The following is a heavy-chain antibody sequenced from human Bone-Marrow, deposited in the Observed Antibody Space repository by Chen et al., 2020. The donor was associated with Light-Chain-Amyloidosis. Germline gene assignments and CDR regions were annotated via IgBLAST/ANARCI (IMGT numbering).Heavy chain of an antibody. CDR1: GYTFPNYW. CDR2: IYPDDSEA. CDR3: ARRRDGYNFDY. J-gene: IGHJ4*02. Sequence: EVQLEQSGPEVKKPGESLKISCKGSGYTFPNYWIGWVRQMPGKGLEWLGVIYPDDSEARYSPSFEGQVTSSADKSITPAYLQWRSLKASDTAMYYCARRRDGYNFDYWGQGTLVTVSS. V-gene: IGHV5-51*01. D-gene: IGHD5-12*01.